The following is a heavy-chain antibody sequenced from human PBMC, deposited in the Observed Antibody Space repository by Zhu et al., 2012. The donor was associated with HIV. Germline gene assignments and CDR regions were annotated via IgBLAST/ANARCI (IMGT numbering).Heavy chain of an antibody. CDR1: GGSISNSNNY. D-gene: IGHD3-10*01. V-gene: IGHV4-39*01. J-gene: IGHJ4*02. CDR2: IYYSGNT. CDR3: ATYFYGSGRSFDH. Sequence: QVQLQESGPGLVKPSETLSLTCTVSGGSISNSNNYWGWIRQPPGKGLEWIVSIYYSGNTHYNPSLKSRVTVSVDTSKNQFSLNLSSVTAADTALYYCATYFYGSGRSFDHWGRGTLVTLSS.